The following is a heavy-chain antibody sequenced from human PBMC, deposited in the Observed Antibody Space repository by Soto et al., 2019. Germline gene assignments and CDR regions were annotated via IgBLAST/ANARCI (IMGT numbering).Heavy chain of an antibody. CDR2: INAYNGNT. D-gene: IGHD3-16*01. CDR3: AMVDVYVTPSPQDV. CDR1: GYSFTRYG. Sequence: QVHLVQSGAEVKNPGASVKVSCKASGYSFTRYGIGWARQAPGQRLEWMGWINAYNGNTNYAQNLQGRLTLTTDTSTTTAYMELRSLRCNDTAIYYCAMVDVYVTPSPQDVWGQGTTVTVSS. J-gene: IGHJ6*02. V-gene: IGHV1-18*01.